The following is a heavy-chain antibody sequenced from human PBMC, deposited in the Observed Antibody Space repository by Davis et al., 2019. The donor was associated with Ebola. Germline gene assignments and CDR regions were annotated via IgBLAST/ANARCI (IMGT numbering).Heavy chain of an antibody. V-gene: IGHV5-51*01. CDR1: AYSITNYW. J-gene: IGHJ6*02. CDR2: IYHGSSYPVDSDT. CDR3: ARHRYSSNWYDGMDV. D-gene: IGHD6-13*01. Sequence: KVSCKASAYSITNYWIGWVRQMPGKGLVWMGMIYHGSSYPVDSDTRYNPSFQGQVTISADKSISTAYLQWSSLKASDTAIYYCARHRYSSNWYDGMDVWGQGTTVTVSS.